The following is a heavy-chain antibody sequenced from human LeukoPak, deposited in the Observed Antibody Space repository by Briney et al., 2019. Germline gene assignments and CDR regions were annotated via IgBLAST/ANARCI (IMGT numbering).Heavy chain of an antibody. CDR1: GFTFSTYA. CDR3: AERIGRVGPTSSHYFES. CDR2: FAISGNT. J-gene: IGHJ4*02. V-gene: IGHV3-23*01. Sequence: GGSLRLSCAASGFTFSTYAMSWVRQAPGKGLEWVSTFAISGNTYYADSVKGRFTISRDNSKNTLSLQMNSLRAEDTAVYYCAERIGRVGPTSSHYFESWGQGTLVTVSS. D-gene: IGHD4-11*01.